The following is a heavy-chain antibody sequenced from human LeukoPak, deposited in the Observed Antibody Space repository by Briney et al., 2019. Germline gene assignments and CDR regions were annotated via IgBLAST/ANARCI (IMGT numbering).Heavy chain of an antibody. D-gene: IGHD3-22*01. CDR2: IYTSGST. CDR3: ARQTYYYDSSGYYSQDYFDY. Sequence: SGTLSLTCAVSGASISSGSYYWSWIRQPAGKGLEWIGRIYTSGSTNYNPSPKSRVTISVDTSKNQFSLKLSSVTAADTAVYYCARQTYYYDSSGYYSQDYFDYWGQGTLVTVSS. J-gene: IGHJ4*02. CDR1: GASISSGSYY. V-gene: IGHV4-61*02.